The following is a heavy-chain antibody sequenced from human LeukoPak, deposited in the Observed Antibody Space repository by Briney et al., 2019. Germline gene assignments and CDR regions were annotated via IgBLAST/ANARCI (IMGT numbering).Heavy chain of an antibody. D-gene: IGHD3-3*01. CDR3: ARDFTIFGVPTGFDP. J-gene: IGHJ5*02. Sequence: GASVKVSCKASGGTFSSYAISWVRQAPGQGLEWMGGIIPIFGTANYAQKFQGRVTITADESTSTAYMELSSLRSEDTAVYYCARDFTIFGVPTGFDPWGQGTLSPSPQ. CDR2: IIPIFGTA. V-gene: IGHV1-69*01. CDR1: GGTFSSYA.